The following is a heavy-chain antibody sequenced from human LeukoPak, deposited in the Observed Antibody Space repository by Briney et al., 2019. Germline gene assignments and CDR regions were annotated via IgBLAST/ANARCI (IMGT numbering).Heavy chain of an antibody. CDR1: GYTFTGYF. CDR2: IDPNSGGT. V-gene: IGHV1-2*02. D-gene: IGHD1-26*01. Sequence: ASVKVSCKASGYTFTGYFMHWVRQAPGQGLEWVGWIDPNSGGTNYAQNFRGRVTMTRDTSISTPYMELSRLTSDDTAVYYCARVRVTGSFGLDLGHWGQGTLVTVSS. J-gene: IGHJ4*02. CDR3: ARVRVTGSFGLDLGH.